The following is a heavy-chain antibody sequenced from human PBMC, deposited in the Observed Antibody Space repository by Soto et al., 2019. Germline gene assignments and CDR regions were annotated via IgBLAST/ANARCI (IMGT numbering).Heavy chain of an antibody. Sequence: GGSLRLSCAASGFTFSSYAMSWVRQAPGKGLEWVSAISGSGGSTYYADSVKGRFTISRDNSKNTLYLQMNSLRAEDTAVYYCAKDGYCSGGSCYSVPGFDIWGQGTMVTVS. CDR1: GFTFSSYA. V-gene: IGHV3-23*01. CDR2: ISGSGGST. D-gene: IGHD2-15*01. CDR3: AKDGYCSGGSCYSVPGFDI. J-gene: IGHJ3*02.